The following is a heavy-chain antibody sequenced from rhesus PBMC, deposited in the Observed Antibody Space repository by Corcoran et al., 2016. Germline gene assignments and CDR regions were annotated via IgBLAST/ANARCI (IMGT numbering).Heavy chain of an antibody. Sequence: QVQLQESGPGLVKPSETLSLTCAVSGGSVSSSNWWSWIRQPPWKGLWWIGYISGSSGSTYYNPSLKSRVTISTDTSKNQFSRKLSSVTAAYTAVYYCASSDSGSYSVIDYWGHGVLVTVSS. CDR1: GGSVSSSNW. CDR3: ASSDSGSYSVIDY. V-gene: IGHV4-65*01. D-gene: IGHD3-16*01. CDR2: ISGSSGST. J-gene: IGHJ4*01.